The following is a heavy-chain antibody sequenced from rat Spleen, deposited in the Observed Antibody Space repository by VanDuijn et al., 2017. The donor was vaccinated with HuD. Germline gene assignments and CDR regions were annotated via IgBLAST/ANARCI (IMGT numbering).Heavy chain of an antibody. V-gene: IGHV5-25*01. J-gene: IGHJ3*01. CDR3: ATHDNDGTYFFPNWFAY. CDR1: GFTFSDYY. CDR2: ITNTGGST. Sequence: EVQLVESGGGAVQPGRSMKLSCAASGFTFSDYYMAWVRQAPGKGLEWIASITNTGGSTYYPDSVKGRFTVSRDNAKSTLYLQMDSLRSEDTATYYCATHDNDGTYFFPNWFAYWGQGTLVTVSS. D-gene: IGHD1-12*02.